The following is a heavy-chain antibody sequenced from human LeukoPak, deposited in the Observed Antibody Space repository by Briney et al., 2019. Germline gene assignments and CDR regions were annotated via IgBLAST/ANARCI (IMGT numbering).Heavy chain of an antibody. CDR1: EFTFSDYW. CDR3: ARQGWDIVVVVAANDY. CDR2: INSDSINT. Sequence: GGSLRLSCVASEFTFSDYWMHWVRQVPGKGPVWVARINSDSINTGYADSVKGRFTISRDNAKNSLYLQMNSLRAEDTAVYYCARQGWDIVVVVAANDYWGQGTLVTVSS. J-gene: IGHJ4*02. D-gene: IGHD2-15*01. V-gene: IGHV3-74*01.